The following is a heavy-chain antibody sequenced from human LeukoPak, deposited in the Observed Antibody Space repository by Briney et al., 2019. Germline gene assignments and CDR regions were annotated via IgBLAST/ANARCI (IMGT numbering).Heavy chain of an antibody. V-gene: IGHV1-2*02. J-gene: IGHJ4*02. CDR1: GYTFTGYY. CDR3: ARGGYSGYDSQLDFDY. CDR2: INPNSGGT. D-gene: IGHD5-12*01. Sequence: ASVTVSCKASGYTFTGYYMHWVRQAPGQGLEWMGWINPNSGGTNYAQKFQGRVTMTRDTSISTAYMELSRLRSDDTAVYYCARGGYSGYDSQLDFDYLGQGTLVTVSS.